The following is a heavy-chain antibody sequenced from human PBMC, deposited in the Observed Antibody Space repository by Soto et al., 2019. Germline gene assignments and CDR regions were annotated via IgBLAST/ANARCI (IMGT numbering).Heavy chain of an antibody. V-gene: IGHV1-69*08. Sequence: QVQLVQSGAEVQKPGSSVKVSCKASGGTFSSYTISWVRQAPGQGLEWMGRIIPILGIANYAQKFQGRVTITADKSTSTAYMELSSLRSEDTAVYYCARDLSWDYYYMDVWGKGTTVTVSS. J-gene: IGHJ6*03. CDR3: ARDLSWDYYYMDV. CDR2: IIPILGIA. CDR1: GGTFSSYT. D-gene: IGHD3-16*01.